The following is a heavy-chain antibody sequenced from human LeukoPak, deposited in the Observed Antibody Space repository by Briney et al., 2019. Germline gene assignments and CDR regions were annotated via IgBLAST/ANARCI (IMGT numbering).Heavy chain of an antibody. CDR3: ARDPYSSGWYKDAFDI. Sequence: PGGSLRLSYAASGFTFSSYSMNWVRQAPGKGLEWVSSISGSSSYINYADSVKGRFTISRDNAQNSLFLQLNSLRAEDTAVYYCARDPYSSGWYKDAFDIWGQGTMVTVSS. V-gene: IGHV3-21*01. J-gene: IGHJ3*02. CDR1: GFTFSSYS. CDR2: ISGSSSYI. D-gene: IGHD6-19*01.